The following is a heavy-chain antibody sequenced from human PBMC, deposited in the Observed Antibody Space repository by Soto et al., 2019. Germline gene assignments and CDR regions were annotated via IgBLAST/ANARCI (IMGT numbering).Heavy chain of an antibody. J-gene: IGHJ6*02. CDR3: AKEARSRAVTATRVYGMDV. V-gene: IGHV3-30*18. Sequence: QVNLVESGGGVVQPGRSLRLSCAASGFTFSDYGMHWVRQAPGKGLEWVAAILHDGSNKFYGDSVKGRFTISRDNSKNTLLLQTDSLRDEDTAVYFCAKEARSRAVTATRVYGMDVWGQGTTVAVSS. CDR1: GFTFSDYG. CDR2: ILHDGSNK. D-gene: IGHD4-17*01.